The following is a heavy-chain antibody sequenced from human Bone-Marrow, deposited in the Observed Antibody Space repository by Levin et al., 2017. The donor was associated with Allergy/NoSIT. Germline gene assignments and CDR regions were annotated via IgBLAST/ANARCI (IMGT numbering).Heavy chain of an antibody. CDR3: ARDSEFGEIEDCFDP. CDR2: INPSGATM. CDR1: GFTFSHYS. D-gene: IGHD3-10*01. J-gene: IGHJ5*02. Sequence: GESLKISCAISGFTFSHYSMSWVRQAPGMGLEWISYINPSGATMFYADSVKGRFTISRDNAKDSLYLQMNSLTDEDTALYYCARDSEFGEIEDCFDPWGQGTLVTVSS. V-gene: IGHV3-48*02.